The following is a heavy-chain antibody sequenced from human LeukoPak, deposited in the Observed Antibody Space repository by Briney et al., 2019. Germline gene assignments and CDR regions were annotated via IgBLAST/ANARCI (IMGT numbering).Heavy chain of an antibody. CDR3: ARTSITIFGVVRPYFDY. Sequence: GASVKVSCEASGYTFTGYYMHWVRQAPGQGLEWMGWINPNSGGTNYAQKFQGRVTMTRDTSISTAYMELSRLRSDDTAVYYCARTSITIFGVVRPYFDYWGQGTLVTVSS. CDR1: GYTFTGYY. V-gene: IGHV1-2*02. D-gene: IGHD3-3*01. J-gene: IGHJ4*02. CDR2: INPNSGGT.